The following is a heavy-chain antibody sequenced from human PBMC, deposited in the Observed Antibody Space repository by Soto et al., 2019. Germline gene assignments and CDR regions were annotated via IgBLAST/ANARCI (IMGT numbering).Heavy chain of an antibody. CDR3: ARDGSGRIDFDY. J-gene: IGHJ4*02. CDR2: IDNDGSST. V-gene: IGHV3-74*01. CDR1: GFTFSGYW. D-gene: IGHD3-10*01. Sequence: EVQLVESGGGLVQPGGSLRLSCAASGFTFSGYWMHWVRQVPGKGLVWVSRIDNDGSSTTYADSVKGRFTISRDNAKNRLYPQMNSLTAEDTAVYYCARDGSGRIDFDYWGQGTLVTVSS.